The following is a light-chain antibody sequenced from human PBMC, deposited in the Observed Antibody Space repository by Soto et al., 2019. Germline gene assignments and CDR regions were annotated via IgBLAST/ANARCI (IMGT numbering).Light chain of an antibody. CDR3: QSYDSSLSGSKDVV. V-gene: IGLV1-40*01. Sequence: QSVLTQPPSVSGAPGQRVTISCTGSSSNIGAGYDVHWYQQLPGTAPKLLIYGNSNRPSGVPDRFSGSKSGTSASLAITGLQAEDDADYYCQSYDSSLSGSKDVVFGGGTKLTVL. CDR2: GNS. CDR1: SSNIGAGYD. J-gene: IGLJ2*01.